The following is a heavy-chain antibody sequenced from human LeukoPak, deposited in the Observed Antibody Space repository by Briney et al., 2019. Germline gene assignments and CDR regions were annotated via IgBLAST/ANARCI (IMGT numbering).Heavy chain of an antibody. D-gene: IGHD3-16*01. CDR1: GFTFSSYW. J-gene: IGHJ4*02. Sequence: PGGSLRLSCAASGFTFSSYWMTWIRQAPGKGLEWVANIKHNGDELNYVDSVEDRFTISRDNAKNSLYLHMTSLRAEDTAVYYCARELRTFDSWGQGTLVTVSS. CDR2: IKHNGDEL. CDR3: ARELRTFDS. V-gene: IGHV3-7*01.